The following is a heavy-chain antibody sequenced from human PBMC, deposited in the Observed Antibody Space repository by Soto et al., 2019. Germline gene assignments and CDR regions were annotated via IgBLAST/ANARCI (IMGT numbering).Heavy chain of an antibody. CDR3: ARERDSVLFDY. D-gene: IGHD2-21*01. Sequence: QVQLVESGGGVVQPGRSLRLSCAASGFTFSSYAMHWVRQAPGKGLEWVAVISYDGSNKYYADSVKGRFTISRDNSKNTLYLQMNSLRAEDTAVYYCARERDSVLFDYWGQGTLVTVSS. CDR2: ISYDGSNK. V-gene: IGHV3-30-3*01. J-gene: IGHJ4*02. CDR1: GFTFSSYA.